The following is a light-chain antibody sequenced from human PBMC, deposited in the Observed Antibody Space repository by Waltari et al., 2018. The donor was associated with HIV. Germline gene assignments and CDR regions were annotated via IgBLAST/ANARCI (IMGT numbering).Light chain of an antibody. V-gene: IGKV1-9*01. CDR3: QQLNSYPPKVT. CDR1: QGISSY. J-gene: IGKJ5*01. CDR2: AAS. Sequence: IQLTQSPSFLSASVGDRVTITCRASQGISSYLAWYQQKPGKAPKLLIYAASTLQSGVPSRFSGSGSGTEFTLTISSLQPEDFATYYCQQLNSYPPKVTFGQGTRLEIK.